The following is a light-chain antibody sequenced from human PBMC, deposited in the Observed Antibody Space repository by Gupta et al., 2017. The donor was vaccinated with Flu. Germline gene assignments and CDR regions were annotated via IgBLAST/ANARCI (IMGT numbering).Light chain of an antibody. J-gene: IGKJ5*01. CDR1: QSVSSY. Sequence: EIVLTQSPATLSLSPGERATLSCRASQSVSSYLAWYQQKPGQAPRLLTYDAYNRVTAIPARFSGSGTGPDFTLTSRRPEDEDFDAYDHQHRSNWSFGQGTRLDIK. CDR3: QHRSNWS. V-gene: IGKV3-11*01. CDR2: DAY.